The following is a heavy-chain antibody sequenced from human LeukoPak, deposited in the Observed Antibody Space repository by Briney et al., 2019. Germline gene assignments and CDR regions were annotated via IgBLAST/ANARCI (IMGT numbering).Heavy chain of an antibody. CDR1: GFSLSSYD. CDR2: ISVSGGII. Sequence: GGSLRLSCAASGFSLSSYDMNWVRQAPGKGLEWVSYISVSGGIIYYADSAKGRFTISRDNAKRSLYLQMNSLRDEDTAVYYCARDEGSGNYYMNQWGQGTLVTVSS. D-gene: IGHD3-10*01. J-gene: IGHJ4*02. CDR3: ARDEGSGNYYMNQ. V-gene: IGHV3-48*03.